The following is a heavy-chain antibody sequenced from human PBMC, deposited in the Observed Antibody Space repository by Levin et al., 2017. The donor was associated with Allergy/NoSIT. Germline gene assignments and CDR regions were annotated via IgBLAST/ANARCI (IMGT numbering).Heavy chain of an antibody. Sequence: GESLKISCKASGYTFTGDYIYWVRQAPGQGLEWMGRINPNSGGTNSAQTFQGRVTMTRDTSISTAYMELSSLTPDDTAVYYCARGNFFDSSGLHLWGQGTLVTVSS. J-gene: IGHJ4*02. V-gene: IGHV1-2*06. D-gene: IGHD3-22*01. CDR2: INPNSGGT. CDR1: GYTFTGDY. CDR3: ARGNFFDSSGLHL.